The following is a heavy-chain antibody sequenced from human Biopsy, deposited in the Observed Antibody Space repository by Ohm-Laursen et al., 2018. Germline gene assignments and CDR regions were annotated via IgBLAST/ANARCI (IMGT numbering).Heavy chain of an antibody. CDR1: GGDINNYY. CDR2: IYPGGYT. CDR3: ARLGNFWNAEDGLDL. J-gene: IGHJ3*01. Sequence: SETLSLTCNVSGGDINNYYWSWIRQPAGKGLEWIGRIYPGGYTNYNPSPKSRVTISVDTSKNHFSLILRSVTAADTAVYSCARLGNFWNAEDGLDLWGLGTMVTVSS. D-gene: IGHD3-3*01. V-gene: IGHV4-4*07.